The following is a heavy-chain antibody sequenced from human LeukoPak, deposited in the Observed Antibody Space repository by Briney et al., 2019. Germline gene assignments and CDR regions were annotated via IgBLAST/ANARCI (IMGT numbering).Heavy chain of an antibody. J-gene: IGHJ3*02. D-gene: IGHD6-13*01. CDR1: GGSISSYY. CDR2: IYTSGST. V-gene: IGHV4-4*07. CDR3: ARSRGIAAAGNDAFDI. Sequence: SETLSLTCTVSGGSISSYYWSWIRRPAGKGLEWIGRIYTSGSTNYNPSLKSRVTMSVDTSKNQFSLKLSSVTAADTAVYYCARSRGIAAAGNDAFDIWGQGTMVTVSS.